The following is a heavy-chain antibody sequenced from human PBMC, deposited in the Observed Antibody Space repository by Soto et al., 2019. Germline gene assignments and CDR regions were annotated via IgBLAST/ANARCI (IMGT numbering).Heavy chain of an antibody. J-gene: IGHJ2*01. CDR3: VHQEWNYINFYFDL. CDR1: GFSLSTSGVA. CDR2: IYWDDDK. D-gene: IGHD4-4*01. Sequence: QITLKESGPELVKPTQTLTLTCTFSGFSLSTSGVAVGWIRQPPGKALEWLSLIYWDDDKRYSPSLKSRLTITKDTSKNQVVSTMTNMDPVDTATYYCVHQEWNYINFYFDLWGRGTLVTVSS. V-gene: IGHV2-5*02.